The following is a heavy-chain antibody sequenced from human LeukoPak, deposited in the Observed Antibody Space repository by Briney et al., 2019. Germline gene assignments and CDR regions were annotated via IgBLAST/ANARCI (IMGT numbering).Heavy chain of an antibody. CDR3: ARATGSSSGWYGWGAFDI. D-gene: IGHD6-19*01. Sequence: GGSLRLSCAASGFSFSSYAMHWVRQAPGKGLEYVSAISSNGGSTYYANSVKGRFTISRDNSKNTLYLQMGSLRAEDMAVYYCARATGSSSGWYGWGAFDIWGQGTKVTVSS. CDR2: ISSNGGST. V-gene: IGHV3-64*01. CDR1: GFSFSSYA. J-gene: IGHJ3*02.